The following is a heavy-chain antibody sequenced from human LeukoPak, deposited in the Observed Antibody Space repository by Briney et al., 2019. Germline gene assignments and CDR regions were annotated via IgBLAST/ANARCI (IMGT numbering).Heavy chain of an antibody. V-gene: IGHV3-23*01. CDR3: ATPPIIVGATTSDY. Sequence: GGSLRLSCAASGFTFSSYAMSWVRQAPGKGLEWVSAISGSGGSTYYADSVKGRFTISRDNSKNTLYLQMNSLRAEDTAVYYCATPPIIVGATTSDYWGQGTPVTVSS. CDR2: ISGSGGST. D-gene: IGHD1-26*01. J-gene: IGHJ4*02. CDR1: GFTFSSYA.